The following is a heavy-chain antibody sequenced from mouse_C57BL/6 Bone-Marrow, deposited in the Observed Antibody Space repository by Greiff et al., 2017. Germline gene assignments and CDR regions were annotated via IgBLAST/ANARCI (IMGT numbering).Heavy chain of an antibody. D-gene: IGHD1-1*02. Sequence: LQESGAELARPGASVKLSCKASGYTFTSYGISWVKQRTGQGLEWIGEIYPRSGNTYYNEKFKGKATLTADKSSSTAYLELRSLTSEDAAVYFCARTGWDWYFDVWGTGTTVTVSS. CDR3: ARTGWDWYFDV. CDR2: IYPRSGNT. CDR1: GYTFTSYG. V-gene: IGHV1-81*01. J-gene: IGHJ1*03.